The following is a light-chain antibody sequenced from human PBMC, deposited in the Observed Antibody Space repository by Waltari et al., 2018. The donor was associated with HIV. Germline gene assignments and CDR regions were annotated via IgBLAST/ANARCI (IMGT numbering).Light chain of an antibody. CDR1: QNSTHC. CDR3: QQSYSIPRT. J-gene: IGKJ1*01. Sequence: DIQMTQSPSSLSTFVGGRVTIPCRARQNSTHCLNWSQPKPGRPPKLPIYDASSWHSGVPARFTGSGSGTDFTLTISSLQPEDVATYYCQQSYSIPRTFGQGTKVEIK. CDR2: DAS. V-gene: IGKV1-39*01.